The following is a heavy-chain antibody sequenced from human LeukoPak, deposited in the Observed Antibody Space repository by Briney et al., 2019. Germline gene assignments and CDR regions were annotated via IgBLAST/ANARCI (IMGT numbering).Heavy chain of an antibody. Sequence: LSLTCTVSGVSISSSNSYWGWIRQPPGKGLEWISYISSSGSTKYYADSVKGRFTISRDNAKNSLYLQMNSLRAEDTAVYYCARAKPGSYWVYFDYWGQGTLVTVSS. J-gene: IGHJ4*02. D-gene: IGHD3-10*01. CDR2: ISSSGSTK. CDR3: ARAKPGSYWVYFDY. V-gene: IGHV3-11*04. CDR1: GVSISSSNSY.